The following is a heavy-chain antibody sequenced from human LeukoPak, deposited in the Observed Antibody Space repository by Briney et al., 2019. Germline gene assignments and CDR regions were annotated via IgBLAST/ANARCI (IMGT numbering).Heavy chain of an antibody. CDR2: INPNSGGT. Sequence: ASVKVSCKASGYTFTGYYMHWVRQAPGPGLEWMGWINPNSGGTNYAQKFHGRVTMTRDTSISTAYMELSRLRSDDTAVYYCVRDYQRHSYCLVYWGQGTLVTVSS. CDR1: GYTFTGYY. V-gene: IGHV1-2*02. J-gene: IGHJ4*02. D-gene: IGHD5-18*01. CDR3: VRDYQRHSYCLVY.